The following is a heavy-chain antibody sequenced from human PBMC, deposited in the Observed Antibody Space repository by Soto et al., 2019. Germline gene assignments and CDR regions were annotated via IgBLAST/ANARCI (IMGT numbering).Heavy chain of an antibody. J-gene: IGHJ5*02. Sequence: EVQLVESGGGVVRPGGSLRLSCAASGFTFDDYGMSWVRQAPGKGLEWVSGINWNGGSTGYADSAKGRFTISRDNAKNSLYLQMNSLRAEDTALYHCARERCSSQSTRSTSCPNWFDPWGQGTLVTVSS. CDR1: GFTFDDYG. V-gene: IGHV3-20*01. CDR3: ARERCSSQSTRSTSCPNWFDP. CDR2: INWNGGST. D-gene: IGHD2-2*01.